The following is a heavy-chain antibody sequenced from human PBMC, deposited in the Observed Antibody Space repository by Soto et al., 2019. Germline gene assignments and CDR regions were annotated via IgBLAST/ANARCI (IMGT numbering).Heavy chain of an antibody. CDR1: GYTFTSYG. CDR3: ARDRVDTIFGLPFDY. CDR2: ISAYNGNT. Sequence: ASVKVSCKASGYTFTSYGISWVRQAPGQGLEWMGWISAYNGNTNYAQKLQGRVTMTTDTSTSTAYMELRSLRSDDTAVYYCARDRVDTIFGLPFDYWGQGTLVTVSS. D-gene: IGHD3-3*01. J-gene: IGHJ4*02. V-gene: IGHV1-18*01.